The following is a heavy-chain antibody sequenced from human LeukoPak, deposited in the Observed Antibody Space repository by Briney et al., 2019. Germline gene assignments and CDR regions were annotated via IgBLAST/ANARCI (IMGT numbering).Heavy chain of an antibody. V-gene: IGHV3-33*01. CDR1: GFTFSSYG. CDR2: IWYDGSNK. D-gene: IGHD2-8*02. Sequence: GRSLRLSCAASGFTFSSYGMHWVRQAPGKGLEWVAVIWYDGSNKYYADSVKGRFTISRDNSKNTLYLQMNSLRAEDTAVYYCARDGTGGVCYFDYWGQGTPVTVSS. CDR3: ARDGTGGVCYFDY. J-gene: IGHJ4*02.